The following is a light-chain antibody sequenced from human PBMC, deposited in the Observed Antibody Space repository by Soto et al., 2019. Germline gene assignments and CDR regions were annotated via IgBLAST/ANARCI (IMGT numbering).Light chain of an antibody. CDR2: EGS. J-gene: IGLJ3*02. Sequence: QSALTQPASVSGSPGQSITISCTGTSSDFGSYNLVSWYQQHPGKAPKLMISEGSKRPSGVSNRFSGSKSGNTASLTISGLQAEDEADYYCCSYAGSSTVFGGGTKVTVL. V-gene: IGLV2-23*01. CDR1: SSDFGSYNL. CDR3: CSYAGSSTV.